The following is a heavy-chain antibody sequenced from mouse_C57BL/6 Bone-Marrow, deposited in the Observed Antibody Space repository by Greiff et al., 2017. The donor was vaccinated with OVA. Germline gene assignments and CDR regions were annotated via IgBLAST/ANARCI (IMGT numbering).Heavy chain of an antibody. CDR2: ISSGGDYI. Sequence: EVKVVESGEGLVKPGGSLKLSCAASGFTFSSYAMSWVRQTPEKRLEWVAYISSGGDYIYYADTVKGRFTISRDNARNTLYLQMSSLKSEDTAMYYCTRDHYYDYEGYAMDYWGQGTSVTVSS. J-gene: IGHJ4*01. CDR3: TRDHYYDYEGYAMDY. D-gene: IGHD2-4*01. V-gene: IGHV5-9-1*02. CDR1: GFTFSSYA.